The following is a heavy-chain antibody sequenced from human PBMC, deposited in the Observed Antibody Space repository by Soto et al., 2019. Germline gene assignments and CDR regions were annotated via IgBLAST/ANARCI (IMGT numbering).Heavy chain of an antibody. D-gene: IGHD3-16*02. V-gene: IGHV1-3*01. J-gene: IGHJ3*02. Sequence: QVQLVQSGAEVKKPGASVKVSCKASGYTFISYAMHWVRQAPGQRLEWMGWINVGNGNTKYSQKFQGRVTITRDTSASTAYMELSSLRSEDTAVYYCARDLNDSDYDYVWGSYRPETFDIWGQGTMVTVSS. CDR1: GYTFISYA. CDR3: ARDLNDSDYDYVWGSYRPETFDI. CDR2: INVGNGNT.